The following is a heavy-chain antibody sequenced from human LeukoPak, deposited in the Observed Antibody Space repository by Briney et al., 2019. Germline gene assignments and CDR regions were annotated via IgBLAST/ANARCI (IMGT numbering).Heavy chain of an antibody. CDR2: ISGSGGST. J-gene: IGHJ3*02. D-gene: IGHD3-22*01. CDR3: AKDPRSSYYYDSSGYSSGAFDI. CDR1: GFTFSSYA. V-gene: IGHV3-23*01. Sequence: GGSLRLSCAASGFTFSSYAMSWVRQAPGKGLEWVSAISGSGGSTYYADSVKGRFTISRDNSKNTLYLQMNSLRAEDTAVYYCAKDPRSSYYYDSSGYSSGAFDIWGQRTMVTVSS.